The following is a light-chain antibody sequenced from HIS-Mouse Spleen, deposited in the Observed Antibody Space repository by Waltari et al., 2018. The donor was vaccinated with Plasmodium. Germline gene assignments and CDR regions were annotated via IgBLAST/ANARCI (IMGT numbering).Light chain of an antibody. CDR3: CSYAGSYTYV. V-gene: IGLV2-11*01. Sequence: QSALTQPRPVSGSPGQSVPISCPGTSRYVGGYNYVSWYQQHPGKAPKLMIYDVSKRPSGVPDRFSGSKSGNTASLTISGLQAEDEADYYCCSYAGSYTYVFGTGTKVTVL. J-gene: IGLJ1*01. CDR2: DVS. CDR1: SRYVGGYNY.